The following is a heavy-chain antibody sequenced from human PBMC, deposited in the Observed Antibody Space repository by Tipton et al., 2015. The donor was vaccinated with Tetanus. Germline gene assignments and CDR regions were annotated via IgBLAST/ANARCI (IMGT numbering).Heavy chain of an antibody. CDR3: ARANYNFPKKGPFDS. J-gene: IGHJ4*02. D-gene: IGHD3-3*01. CDR2: VYYTGST. Sequence: TLSLTCSVSGGSLRSDDYQWNWIRQPPGKGLEWIGYVYYTGSTNHNPSLKSRVTISMDRSKNQISLQLTSVTPADTAVYFCARANYNFPKKGPFDSWGQGTLVTVSS. V-gene: IGHV4-61*08. CDR1: GGSLRSDDYQ.